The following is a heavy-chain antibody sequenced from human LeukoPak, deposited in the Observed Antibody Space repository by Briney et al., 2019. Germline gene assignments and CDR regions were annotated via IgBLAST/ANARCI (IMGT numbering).Heavy chain of an antibody. D-gene: IGHD2-15*01. J-gene: IGHJ4*02. Sequence: AGSLRLSCTASTFTLNNYWMSWVGQAPGKGLEWVANIKHDGSEKYYVDSVKGRFTISRDNAKNSLYLQMNSLRAEDTAVYYCASRAGYTGSWSAFDYWGQGTLVTVSS. V-gene: IGHV3-7*05. CDR3: ASRAGYTGSWSAFDY. CDR2: IKHDGSEK. CDR1: TFTLNNYW.